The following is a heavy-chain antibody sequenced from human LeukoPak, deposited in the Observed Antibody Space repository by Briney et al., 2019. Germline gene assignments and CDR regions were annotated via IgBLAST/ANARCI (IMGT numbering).Heavy chain of an antibody. Sequence: ASVKVSCKASGYTFTSYGISWVRQAPGQGLEWMGWISTYNGNTNYAQKLHGRVTMTTDTSTSTVYMELSSLRSEDTAVYYCARADYCSSTSCYLHYWGQGTPVTVSS. CDR1: GYTFTSYG. D-gene: IGHD2-2*01. V-gene: IGHV1-18*01. CDR2: ISTYNGNT. CDR3: ARADYCSSTSCYLHY. J-gene: IGHJ4*02.